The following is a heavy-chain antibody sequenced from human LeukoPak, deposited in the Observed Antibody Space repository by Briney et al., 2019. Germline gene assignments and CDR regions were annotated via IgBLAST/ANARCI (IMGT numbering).Heavy chain of an antibody. V-gene: IGHV3-23*01. J-gene: IGHJ1*01. CDR2: ISVSATNT. D-gene: IGHD3-22*01. CDR3: ATVTSMRVVLIS. CDR1: GFTFSIFD. Sequence: PGGSLRLSCAASGFTFSIFDMTCVRQAPGKGLEWVSTISVSATNTYYADSVKGRFTIYRDNSKNTLYLQMNSLRADGTAVYYCATVTSMRVVLISWGQGTLVTVSS.